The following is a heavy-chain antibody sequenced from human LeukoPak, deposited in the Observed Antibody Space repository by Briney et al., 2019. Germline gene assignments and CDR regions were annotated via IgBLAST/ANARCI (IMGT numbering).Heavy chain of an antibody. CDR2: ISYDGSNK. CDR1: GFTFSSYA. D-gene: IGHD5-18*01. V-gene: IGHV3-30*04. J-gene: IGHJ5*02. Sequence: PGGSLRLSCAASGFTFSSYAMHWVRQAPGKGLEWVAVISYDGSNKYYADSVKGRFTISRDNSKNTLYLQMNSLRAEDTAVYYCARWSADTAMVKFWFDPWGQGTLVSVSS. CDR3: ARWSADTAMVKFWFDP.